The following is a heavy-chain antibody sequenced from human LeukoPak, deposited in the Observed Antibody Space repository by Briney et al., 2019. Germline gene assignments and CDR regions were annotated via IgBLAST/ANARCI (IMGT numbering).Heavy chain of an antibody. CDR3: ARDGAKIYSGYDNYYFDY. Sequence: GGSLRLSCAASGFTFSSYWMSWVRQAPGKGLDWVANIKQDGSEKYYVDSVKGRFTISRDNAKNSLYLQMNSLRAEDTAVYYCARDGAKIYSGYDNYYFDYWGQGTLVTVSS. J-gene: IGHJ4*02. CDR2: IKQDGSEK. CDR1: GFTFSSYW. D-gene: IGHD5-12*01. V-gene: IGHV3-7*01.